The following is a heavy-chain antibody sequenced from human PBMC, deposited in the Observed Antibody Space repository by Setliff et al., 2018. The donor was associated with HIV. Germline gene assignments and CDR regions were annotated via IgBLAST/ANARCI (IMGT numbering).Heavy chain of an antibody. CDR3: ARDKTYCNYSRCSRAGWYFDL. CDR2: IYHSGNT. CDR1: GYSINSSHF. J-gene: IGHJ2*01. D-gene: IGHD2-2*01. Sequence: LSLTCTVSGYSINSSHFWGWIRRPPGKGLEWVGSIYHSGNTHYNPSLKSRVTISVDTSKNQFSLKLSSVTAADTAVYYCARDKTYCNYSRCSRAGWYFDLWGRGTLVTVSS. V-gene: IGHV4-38-2*02.